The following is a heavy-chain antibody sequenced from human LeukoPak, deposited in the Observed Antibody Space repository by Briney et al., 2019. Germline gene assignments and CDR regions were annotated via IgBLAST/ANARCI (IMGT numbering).Heavy chain of an antibody. Sequence: GGSLRLSCAASGFTFSSYEMNWVRQAPGKGLEWVSYISSSGSTIYYADSVKGRFTISRDNAKNSLYLQMNSLRAEDTAVYYCASLKNSGWGNAFHFWGQGTMVTVSS. CDR1: GFTFSSYE. V-gene: IGHV3-48*03. D-gene: IGHD6-19*01. J-gene: IGHJ3*01. CDR2: ISSSGSTI. CDR3: ASLKNSGWGNAFHF.